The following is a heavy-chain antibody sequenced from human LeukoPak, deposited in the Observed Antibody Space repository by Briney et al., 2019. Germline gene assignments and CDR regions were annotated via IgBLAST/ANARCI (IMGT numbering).Heavy chain of an antibody. J-gene: IGHJ4*02. CDR3: ARAFDY. CDR1: GFTFSGYD. Sequence: GGSLRLSCAASGFTFSGYDMNWVRQAPGKGLEWASYIESGSGTKYYADSVRGRFTISRDNAKNSLYLQMNSLRAEDTAVYYCARAFDYWGQGTLVTVSS. V-gene: IGHV3-48*01. CDR2: IESGSGTK.